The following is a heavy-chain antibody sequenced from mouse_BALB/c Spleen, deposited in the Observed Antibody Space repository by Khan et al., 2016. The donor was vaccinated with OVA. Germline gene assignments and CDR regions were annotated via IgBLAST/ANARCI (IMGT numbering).Heavy chain of an antibody. CDR3: ASNLTGSFAY. V-gene: IGHV5-6*01. D-gene: IGHD4-1*01. J-gene: IGHJ3*01. CDR1: GFSFSSYS. Sequence: EVELVESGGDLVKPGGSLKFSCAASGFSFSSYSMSWVRQTPDKRLEWVATISSGGDYTYYSDNVKGRFTISRDNAKNTLYLQMSSLKSEDSASYYCASNLTGSFAYWGQGTLVTVSA. CDR2: ISSGGDYT.